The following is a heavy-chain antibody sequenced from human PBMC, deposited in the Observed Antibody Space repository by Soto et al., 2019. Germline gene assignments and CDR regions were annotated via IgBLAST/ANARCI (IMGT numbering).Heavy chain of an antibody. Sequence: GASVKVSCKASCYTFSTYGISWVRQAPGQGLEWKGRINGYNGNTNYAPKLQGRITMTTGTSTTTAYMELRSLRSDDTAVYYCARMGDVPYYYYGMDVWGQGTTVTVSS. CDR2: INGYNGNT. D-gene: IGHD3-16*01. CDR3: ARMGDVPYYYYGMDV. J-gene: IGHJ6*02. CDR1: CYTFSTYG. V-gene: IGHV1-18*01.